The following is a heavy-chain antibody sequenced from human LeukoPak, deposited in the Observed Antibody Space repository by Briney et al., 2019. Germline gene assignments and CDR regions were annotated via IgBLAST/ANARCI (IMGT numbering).Heavy chain of an antibody. CDR2: ISSNGGST. V-gene: IGHV3-64*01. Sequence: GGSLRLSCAASGFTFSSYAMHWVRQAPGKGLEYVSAISSNGGSTYYANSVKGRFTISRDNSKNTLYLQMGSLRAEDMAVYYCARGSTMIRGVIDYWGRGTLVTVSS. J-gene: IGHJ4*02. D-gene: IGHD3-10*01. CDR1: GFTFSSYA. CDR3: ARGSTMIRGVIDY.